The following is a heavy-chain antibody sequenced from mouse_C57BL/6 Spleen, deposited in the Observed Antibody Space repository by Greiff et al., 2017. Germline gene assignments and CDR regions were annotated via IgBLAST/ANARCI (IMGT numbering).Heavy chain of an antibody. CDR2: IYPRDGST. J-gene: IGHJ4*01. V-gene: IGHV1-85*01. CDR1: GYTFTSYD. Sequence: QVQLQHSGPELVKPGASVKLSCKASGYTFTSYDINWVKQRPGQGLEWIGWIYPRDGSTKYNEKFKGKATLTVDTSSSTAYMELHSLTSEDSAVYFCARTITTVVAYYAMDYWGQGTSVTVSS. CDR3: ARTITTVVAYYAMDY. D-gene: IGHD1-1*01.